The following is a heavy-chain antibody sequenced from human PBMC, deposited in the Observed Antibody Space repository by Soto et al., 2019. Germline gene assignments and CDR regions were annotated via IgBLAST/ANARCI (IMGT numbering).Heavy chain of an antibody. CDR3: AKDALAARSRQATTYFDY. Sequence: PGGSLRLSCAASGFTFSSYAMSWVRQAPGKGLEWVSAISGSGGSTYYADSVKGRFTISRDNSKNTLYLQMNSLRAEDTAVYYCAKDALAARSRQATTYFDYWGQGTLVTVSS. V-gene: IGHV3-23*01. D-gene: IGHD6-6*01. J-gene: IGHJ4*02. CDR2: ISGSGGST. CDR1: GFTFSSYA.